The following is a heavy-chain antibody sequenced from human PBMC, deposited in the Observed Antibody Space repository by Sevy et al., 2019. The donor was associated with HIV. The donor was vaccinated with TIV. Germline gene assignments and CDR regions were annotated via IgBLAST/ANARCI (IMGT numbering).Heavy chain of an antibody. CDR2: IHYSGRT. J-gene: IGHJ6*02. D-gene: IGHD6-19*01. V-gene: IGHV4-31*03. CDR1: GGSISSLSYY. CDR3: ARDHGYSNGWFPYYYYYGMDV. Sequence: SETLSLTCSVSGGSISSLSYYWTWIRQHPGKGLEWIGYIHYSGRTYYNPSLKSRVTISLDTSKNQFSLRLRSVTAADTAVYYCARDHGYSNGWFPYYYYYGMDVWGPGTTVTVSS.